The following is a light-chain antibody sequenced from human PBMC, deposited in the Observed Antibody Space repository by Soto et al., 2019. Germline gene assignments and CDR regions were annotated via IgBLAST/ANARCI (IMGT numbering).Light chain of an antibody. CDR2: GAS. J-gene: IGKJ1*01. CDR1: QSVSNNY. Sequence: EIVLTQSPGTLSLSPGERATLSCRASQSVSNNYLAWYQQKPGQAPRLLIYGASNRATGIPDRFSGSGSGTDFTLIISSLQSEDSAIYYCQQYNNWPRTFGQGTKVDIK. V-gene: IGKV3-20*01. CDR3: QQYNNWPRT.